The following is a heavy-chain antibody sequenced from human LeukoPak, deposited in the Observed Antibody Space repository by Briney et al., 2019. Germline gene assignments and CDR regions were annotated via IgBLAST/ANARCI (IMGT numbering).Heavy chain of an antibody. Sequence: GGSLRLSCAASGFTFSNYAMGWVRQAPGKGLEWVLGISGSAESTYYADSVKGRFTISRDNSKNTLYLHMNSLRAEDTAVYFCAKDLDSSGYYLYFDDWGQGTQVTVSS. CDR1: GFTFSNYA. D-gene: IGHD3-22*01. CDR2: ISGSAEST. J-gene: IGHJ4*02. V-gene: IGHV3-23*01. CDR3: AKDLDSSGYYLYFDD.